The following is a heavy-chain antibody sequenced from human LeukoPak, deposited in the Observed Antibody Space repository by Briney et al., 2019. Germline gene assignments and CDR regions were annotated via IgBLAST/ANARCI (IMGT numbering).Heavy chain of an antibody. CDR2: IDPDSGGT. CDR1: GYTFINYY. J-gene: IGHJ3*02. Sequence: ASVKVSCKASGYTFINYYMHSVRQAPGQGLEWMGRIDPDSGGTSYAQNFQGRVTLTTDTSISTAYMELSRLRSDDTAVYYCAREYYDRSGRKHAFDIWGQGTMVTVSS. D-gene: IGHD3-22*01. V-gene: IGHV1-2*02. CDR3: AREYYDRSGRKHAFDI.